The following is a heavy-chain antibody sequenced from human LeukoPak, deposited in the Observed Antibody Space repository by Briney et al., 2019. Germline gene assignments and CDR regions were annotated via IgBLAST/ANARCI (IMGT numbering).Heavy chain of an antibody. CDR2: ISGSGGST. CDR1: GFTFSSYA. CDR3: ARCGPYYYYMDV. J-gene: IGHJ6*03. D-gene: IGHD2-21*01. V-gene: IGHV3-23*01. Sequence: PGGSLRLSCAASGFTFSSYAMSWVRQAPGKGLEWVSAISGSGGSTYYADSMKGRFTISRDNSKNTLYLQMNSLRAEDTAVYYCARCGPYYYYMDVWGKGTTVTVSS.